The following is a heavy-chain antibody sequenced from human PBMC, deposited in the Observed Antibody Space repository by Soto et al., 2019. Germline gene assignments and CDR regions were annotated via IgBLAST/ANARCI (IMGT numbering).Heavy chain of an antibody. CDR1: GGSFSGYY. CDR2: IDHSGYT. CDR3: ARVRDWFDP. V-gene: IGHV4-34*01. D-gene: IGHD3-3*01. J-gene: IGHJ5*02. Sequence: LSLTCAVYGGSFSGYYWNWIRQPPGKGLEWIGEIDHSGYTNYNPSLKSRVTISVDTSKNQFSLRLTSVTAADTAVYYCARVRDWFDPWGQGTLVTVSS.